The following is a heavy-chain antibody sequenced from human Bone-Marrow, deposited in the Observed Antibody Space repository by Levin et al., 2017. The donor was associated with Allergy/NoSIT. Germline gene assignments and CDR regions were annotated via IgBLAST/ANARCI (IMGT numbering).Heavy chain of an antibody. Sequence: ASVKVSCAASGFTFSSYWMHWVRQAPGKGLVWVSRINSDGSSTSYADSVKGRFTISRDNAKNTLYLQMNSLRAEDTAVYYCARGDFWSGYSTYYYYYGMDVWGQGTTVTVSS. D-gene: IGHD3-3*01. CDR2: INSDGSST. J-gene: IGHJ6*02. CDR1: GFTFSSYW. V-gene: IGHV3-74*01. CDR3: ARGDFWSGYSTYYYYYGMDV.